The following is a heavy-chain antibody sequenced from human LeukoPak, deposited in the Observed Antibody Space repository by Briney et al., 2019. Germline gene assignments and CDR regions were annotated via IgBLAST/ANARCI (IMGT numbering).Heavy chain of an antibody. Sequence: ASVKVSCKASGGTFSSYAISWVRQAPGQGLEWMGGIIPIFGTANYAQKFQGRVTITADESTSTAYMELSSLRSEDTAVYYCAREARSTAAAGDYFDYWGQGTLVTVSS. V-gene: IGHV1-69*13. J-gene: IGHJ4*02. D-gene: IGHD6-13*01. CDR1: GGTFSSYA. CDR3: AREARSTAAAGDYFDY. CDR2: IIPIFGTA.